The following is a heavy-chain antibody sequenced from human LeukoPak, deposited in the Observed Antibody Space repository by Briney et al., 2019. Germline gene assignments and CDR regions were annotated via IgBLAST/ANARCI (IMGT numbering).Heavy chain of an antibody. CDR2: IKPDGSEN. CDR3: ARAVGGWFPHDY. Sequence: PSETLSLTCAASGFSISNYWLNWVRQAPGKGLEWVASIKPDGSENYYVDSLRGRVTISRDDARNSLYLQMNSLRAEDTAVYYCARAVGGWFPHDYWGQGTLVTVSS. V-gene: IGHV3-7*01. J-gene: IGHJ4*02. D-gene: IGHD6-19*01. CDR1: GFSISNYW.